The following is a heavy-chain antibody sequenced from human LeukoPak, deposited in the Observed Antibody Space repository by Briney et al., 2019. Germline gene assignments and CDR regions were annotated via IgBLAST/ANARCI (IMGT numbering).Heavy chain of an antibody. CDR2: IYYSGNT. CDR1: GGSISSSSYY. V-gene: IGHV4-39*07. D-gene: IGHD2-15*01. CDR3: ARDLDCSGGSCYLYYYGMDV. Sequence: PSETLSLTCTVSGGSISSSSYYWGWIRQPPGKGLEWIGCIYYSGNTYYNPSLKSRVTISVDTSKNQFSLKLSSVTAADTAVYYCARDLDCSGGSCYLYYYGMDVWGQGTTVTVSS. J-gene: IGHJ6*02.